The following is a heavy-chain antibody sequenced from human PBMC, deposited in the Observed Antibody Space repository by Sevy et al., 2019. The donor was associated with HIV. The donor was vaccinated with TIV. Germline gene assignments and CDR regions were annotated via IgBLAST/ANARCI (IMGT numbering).Heavy chain of an antibody. D-gene: IGHD3-16*01. V-gene: IGHV3-7*01. J-gene: IGHJ4*02. Sequence: SGYLRLSCAASGFTFSANWMNWVRQAPGKGLEWVANIKADGSDKHYVDSVEGRFTISRDNAKNLLFLQMNSLRVEDTAFYYCAHETFGRFESWGQGTLVPVSS. CDR2: IKADGSDK. CDR1: GFTFSANW. CDR3: AHETFGRFES.